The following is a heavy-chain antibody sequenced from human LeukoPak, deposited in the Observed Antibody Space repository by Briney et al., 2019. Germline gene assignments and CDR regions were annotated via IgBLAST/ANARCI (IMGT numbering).Heavy chain of an antibody. D-gene: IGHD2-2*01. J-gene: IGHJ4*02. Sequence: GGSLRLSCAASGFTFSTHSMYWVREAPGKGLEWVSSISASSNFIHYAESVRGRFTISRDNAKNSLYLQMNSLGAQDTAVYYCARPATGYCSSAGCHWDSWGQGTLVTVSS. CDR2: ISASSNFI. CDR1: GFTFSTHS. V-gene: IGHV3-21*01. CDR3: ARPATGYCSSAGCHWDS.